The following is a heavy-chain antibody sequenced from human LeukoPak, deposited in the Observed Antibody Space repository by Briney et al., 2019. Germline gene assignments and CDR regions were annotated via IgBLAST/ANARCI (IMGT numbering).Heavy chain of an antibody. CDR1: GGSISSGGYS. CDR3: ARGRRELFDY. D-gene: IGHD1-26*01. J-gene: IGHJ4*02. V-gene: IGHV4-30-2*01. CDR2: IYHSGST. Sequence: SETLSLTCAVSGGSISSGGYSWSWIRQPPGKGLEWIGYIYHSGSTYYNPSLKSRVTISVDRSKNQFSLKLSSVTAADTAVYYCARGRRELFDYWGQGTLVTVSS.